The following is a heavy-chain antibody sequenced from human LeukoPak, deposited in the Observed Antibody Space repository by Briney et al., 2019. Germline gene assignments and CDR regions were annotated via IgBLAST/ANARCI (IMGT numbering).Heavy chain of an antibody. Sequence: GSSVKVSCKASGYTFTSYGISWVRQAPGQGLEWMGWISAYNGNTNYAQKLQGRVTMTTDTSTSTAYMELRSLRSDDTAVYYCASAAPYYGRGWFDPWGQGTLVTVSS. D-gene: IGHD3-3*01. CDR1: GYTFTSYG. CDR2: ISAYNGNT. CDR3: ASAAPYYGRGWFDP. V-gene: IGHV1-18*01. J-gene: IGHJ5*02.